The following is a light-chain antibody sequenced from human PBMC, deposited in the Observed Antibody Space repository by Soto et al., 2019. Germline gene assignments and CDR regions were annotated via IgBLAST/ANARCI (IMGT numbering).Light chain of an antibody. Sequence: EIVMTQSLATLSVSPWERATLSCRASQSVTTNLAWYQQKPGQAPRLLIYGASTRATGIPARFSGSGSGTEVTLTISSLQSEDFAVYYCQQYNNWPQTFGQGTKVDIK. V-gene: IGKV3-15*01. CDR3: QQYNNWPQT. J-gene: IGKJ1*01. CDR1: QSVTTN. CDR2: GAS.